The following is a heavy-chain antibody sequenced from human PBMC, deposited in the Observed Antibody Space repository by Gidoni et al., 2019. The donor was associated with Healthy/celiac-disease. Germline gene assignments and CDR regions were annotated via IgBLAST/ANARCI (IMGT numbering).Heavy chain of an antibody. Sequence: QVQLQQWGAGLLKPSETLSLTCAVYGGSFSGYYWSWIRQPPGKGLEWIGEINHSGSTNYNPSLKSRVTISVDTSKNQFSLKLSSVTAADTAVYYCARARNSSGHRGGWFDPWGQGTLVTVSS. V-gene: IGHV4-34*01. J-gene: IGHJ5*02. CDR3: ARARNSSGHRGGWFDP. CDR1: GGSFSGYY. CDR2: INHSGST. D-gene: IGHD6-19*01.